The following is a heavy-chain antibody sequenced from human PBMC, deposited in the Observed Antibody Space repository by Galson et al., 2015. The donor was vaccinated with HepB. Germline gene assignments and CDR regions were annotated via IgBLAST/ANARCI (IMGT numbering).Heavy chain of an antibody. CDR1: GGSLGSGGYY. D-gene: IGHD3-10*01. J-gene: IGHJ4*02. Sequence: TLSLTCTVSGGSLGSGGYYWSWIRQHPGKGLEWIGYTHYSGSTYYNPSLRGRLTISEGMSKNQFPLILSSVTAADTAIYYCAGGSEDNYGSFDYWGQGTLVTVSS. CDR2: THYSGST. V-gene: IGHV4-31*03. CDR3: AGGSEDNYGSFDY.